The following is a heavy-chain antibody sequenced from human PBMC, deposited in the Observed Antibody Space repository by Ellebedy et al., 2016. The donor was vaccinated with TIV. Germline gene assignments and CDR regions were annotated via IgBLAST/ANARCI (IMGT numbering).Heavy chain of an antibody. Sequence: PGGSLRLSCAASGFTLSSYWMSWVRQAPGKGLEWVANMKQDGSEKYYVDSVKGRFTISRDNAKDSVYLQMNSLRVEDTAVYYCARAVGRGNGGHFDYWGQGTLVTVSS. CDR1: GFTLSSYW. D-gene: IGHD2-8*01. CDR2: MKQDGSEK. CDR3: ARAVGRGNGGHFDY. V-gene: IGHV3-7*03. J-gene: IGHJ4*02.